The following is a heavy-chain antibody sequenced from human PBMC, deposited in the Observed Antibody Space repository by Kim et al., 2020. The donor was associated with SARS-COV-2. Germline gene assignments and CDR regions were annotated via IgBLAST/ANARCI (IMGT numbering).Heavy chain of an antibody. Sequence: GGSLRLSCAASGFTFSSYAMHWVRQAPGKGLEWVAVISYDGSNKYYADSVKGRFTISRDNSKNTLYLQMNSLRAEDTAVYYCARDRLRTGYSYYFDYWGQGTLVTVSS. CDR1: GFTFSSYA. CDR2: ISYDGSNK. V-gene: IGHV3-30*04. D-gene: IGHD3-9*01. CDR3: ARDRLRTGYSYYFDY. J-gene: IGHJ4*02.